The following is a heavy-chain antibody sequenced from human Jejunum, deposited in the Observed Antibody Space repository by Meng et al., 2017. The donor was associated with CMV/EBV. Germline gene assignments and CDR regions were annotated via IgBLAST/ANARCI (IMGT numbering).Heavy chain of an antibody. CDR2: INWNSGKI. V-gene: IGHV3-9*01. CDR3: ARRGTYDSSAHSHFDY. CDR1: FTFNDYA. D-gene: IGHD3-22*01. J-gene: IGHJ4*02. Sequence: FTFNDYAMHWVRQAPGKGLEWVSRINWNSGKIGYADSVKGRFTISRDNAKNSLDLQMNSLRAEDTAVYYCARRGTYDSSAHSHFDYWGQGTLVTVSS.